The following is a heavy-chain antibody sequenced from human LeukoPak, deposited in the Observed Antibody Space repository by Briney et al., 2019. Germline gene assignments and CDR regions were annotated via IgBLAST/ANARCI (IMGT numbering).Heavy chain of an antibody. J-gene: IGHJ4*02. D-gene: IGHD6-13*01. CDR3: ARANNSSWNF. Sequence: GGSLRLSCAASGFTFSSYWMSWVRQAPGKGLEWVANIKPDGSNEYYMHSVKGRFTISRDNAKNSLYLQMNGLRAEDTAVYYCARANNSSWNFWGRGTLVTVSS. CDR2: IKPDGSNE. CDR1: GFTFSSYW. V-gene: IGHV3-7*01.